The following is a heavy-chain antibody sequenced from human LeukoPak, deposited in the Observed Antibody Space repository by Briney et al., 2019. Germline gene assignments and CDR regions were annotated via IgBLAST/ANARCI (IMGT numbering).Heavy chain of an antibody. CDR2: IYTSGST. D-gene: IGHD3-22*01. Sequence: SETLPLTCTVSGGSISSYYWSWIRQPAGKGLEWIGRIYTSGSTNYNPSLKSRVTMSVDTSKNQFSLKLSSVTAADTAVYYCARVHYYYDSSGYYFDYWGQGTLVTVSS. V-gene: IGHV4-4*07. J-gene: IGHJ4*02. CDR1: GGSISSYY. CDR3: ARVHYYYDSSGYYFDY.